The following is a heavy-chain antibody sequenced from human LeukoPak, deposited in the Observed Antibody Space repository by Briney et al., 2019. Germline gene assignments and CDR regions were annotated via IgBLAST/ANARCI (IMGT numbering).Heavy chain of an antibody. V-gene: IGHV1-18*01. J-gene: IGHJ3*02. CDR1: GCTFTSYG. CDR3: ARSRGYLDAFDI. D-gene: IGHD3-22*01. CDR2: ISAYNGNT. Sequence: ASVKVSCKASGCTFTSYGISWVRQAPGQGLEWMGWISAYNGNTNYTQKLQGRVTMTTDTSTSTAYMELRSLRSDDTAVYYCARSRGYLDAFDIWGQGTMVTVSS.